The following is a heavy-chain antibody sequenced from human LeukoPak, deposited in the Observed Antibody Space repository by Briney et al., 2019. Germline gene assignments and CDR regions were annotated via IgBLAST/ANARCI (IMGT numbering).Heavy chain of an antibody. J-gene: IGHJ4*02. V-gene: IGHV3-11*01. D-gene: IGHD2-21*02. CDR3: ARGHSGDWAL. CDR1: GFNFSDSY. Sequence: GGSLRLSCAASGFNFSDSYMSWIRQVPGRGLEWISYISSTGRTIYYADSVKGRFTISRDNAKNSLFLQMNSLRAEDTAVYYCARGHSGDWALGGQGTLVTVSS. CDR2: ISSTGRTI.